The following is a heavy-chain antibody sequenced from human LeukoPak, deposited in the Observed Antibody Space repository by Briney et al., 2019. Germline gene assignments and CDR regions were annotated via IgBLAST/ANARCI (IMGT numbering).Heavy chain of an antibody. Sequence: ASVTVSCKASGYTFTSYGISWVRQAPGQGLEWMGWISAYNGNTNYAQKLQGRVTMTTDTSTSTAYMELRSLRSDDTAVYYCARVMGFGEYYYMDVWGKGTTVTISS. CDR1: GYTFTSYG. D-gene: IGHD3-10*01. CDR3: ARVMGFGEYYYMDV. J-gene: IGHJ6*03. V-gene: IGHV1-18*01. CDR2: ISAYNGNT.